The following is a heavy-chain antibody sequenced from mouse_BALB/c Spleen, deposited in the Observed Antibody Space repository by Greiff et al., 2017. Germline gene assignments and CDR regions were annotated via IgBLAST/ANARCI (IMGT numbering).Heavy chain of an antibody. CDR1: GYTFTNYW. V-gene: IGHV1-63*02. J-gene: IGHJ4*01. Sequence: QVQLKQSGAELVRPGTSVKISCKASGYTFTNYWLGWVKQRPGHGLEWIGDIYPGGGYTNYNEKFKGKATLTADTSSSTAYMQLSSLTSEDSAVYFCARLGRAMDYWGQGTSVTVSS. CDR3: ARLGRAMDY. D-gene: IGHD4-1*01. CDR2: IYPGGGYT.